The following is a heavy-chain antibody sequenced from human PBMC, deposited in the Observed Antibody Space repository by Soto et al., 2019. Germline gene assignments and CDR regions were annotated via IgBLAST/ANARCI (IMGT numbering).Heavy chain of an antibody. CDR2: INSAGST. CDR3: AKGGVNIPLDY. CDR1: GFTFSSYG. J-gene: IGHJ4*02. D-gene: IGHD3-16*01. Sequence: EVQLLESGGGLVQPGGSLRLSCAASGFTFSSYGMSWVRQAPGKGLEWVSSINSAGSTYYADSVKGRFTISRDNSKNTLYVQMNGLRAEDTAVYYCAKGGVNIPLDYWGQGTLVTVSS. V-gene: IGHV3-23*01.